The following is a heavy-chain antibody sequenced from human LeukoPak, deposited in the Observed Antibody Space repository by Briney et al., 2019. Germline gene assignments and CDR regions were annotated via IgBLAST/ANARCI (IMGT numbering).Heavy chain of an antibody. D-gene: IGHD3-3*01. V-gene: IGHV3-20*04. CDR2: INWNGGST. CDR3: ARQGTLGYDFWSGYYRYHYYYYYYMDV. J-gene: IGHJ6*03. CDR1: GLTFDDYG. Sequence: GGSLRLSCAASGLTFDDYGMSWVRQAPGKGLEWVSGINWNGGSTGYADSVKGRFTISRDNAKNSLYLQMNSLRAEDTALYYCARQGTLGYDFWSGYYRYHYYYYYYMDVWGKGTTVTVSS.